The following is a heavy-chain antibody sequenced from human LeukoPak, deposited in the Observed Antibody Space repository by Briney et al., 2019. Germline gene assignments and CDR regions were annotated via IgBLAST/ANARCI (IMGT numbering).Heavy chain of an antibody. V-gene: IGHV4-59*01. CDR1: GGSISSYY. CDR2: MYYSGST. D-gene: IGHD1-14*01. Sequence: RPSETLSLTCTVSGGSISSYYWSWIRQPPGKGLEWIGYMYYSGSTNYNPSLKSRVTISVDTSKNQFSLKLSSVTAADTAVYYCARVVDGNPYWYFDLWGRGTLVTVSS. J-gene: IGHJ2*01. CDR3: ARVVDGNPYWYFDL.